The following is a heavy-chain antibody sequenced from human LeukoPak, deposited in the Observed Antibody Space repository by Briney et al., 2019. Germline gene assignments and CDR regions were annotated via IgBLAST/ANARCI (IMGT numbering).Heavy chain of an antibody. V-gene: IGHV3-11*01. CDR2: ISSSGSTI. Sequence: GGSLRLSCAASGFTFSDYYMSWIRQAPGKGLEWVSYISSSGSTIYYADSVKGRFTISRDNAKNSLYLQMNSLRAEDTAVYYCARGDIVGATNDAFDIWGQGTMVIVSS. CDR1: GFTFSDYY. J-gene: IGHJ3*02. D-gene: IGHD1-26*01. CDR3: ARGDIVGATNDAFDI.